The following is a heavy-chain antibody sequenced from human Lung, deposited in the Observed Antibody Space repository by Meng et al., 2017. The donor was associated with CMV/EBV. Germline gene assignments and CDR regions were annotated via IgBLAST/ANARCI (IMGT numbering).Heavy chain of an antibody. CDR2: TYYRSKWYH. CDR3: ARGINGGCGD. D-gene: IGHD4-23*01. V-gene: IGHV6-1*01. CDR1: GDIVSSNSAA. Sequence: VQLLQSGPGLLKPSQSLSLTCAISGDIVSSNSAAWHWIRQSPSRGLEWLGRTYYRSKWYHEYAVSVKSRITISPDTPKNQFSLQLNSMTPEDTAVYYCARGINGGCGDWGQGTLVTVSS. J-gene: IGHJ4*02.